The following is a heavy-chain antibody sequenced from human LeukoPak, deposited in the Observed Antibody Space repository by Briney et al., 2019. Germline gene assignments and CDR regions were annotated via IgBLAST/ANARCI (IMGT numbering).Heavy chain of an antibody. CDR3: AIGASGYSSSWSLKFDY. J-gene: IGHJ4*02. CDR1: GYTFTGYY. V-gene: IGHV1-2*02. CDR2: INPNSGGT. Sequence: GASVKVSCKASGYTFTGYYMHWVRQAPGQGLEWMGWINPNSGGTNYAQKFQGRVTTTRDTSISTAYMELSRLRSDDTAVYYCAIGASGYSSSWSLKFDYWGQGTLVTVSS. D-gene: IGHD6-13*01.